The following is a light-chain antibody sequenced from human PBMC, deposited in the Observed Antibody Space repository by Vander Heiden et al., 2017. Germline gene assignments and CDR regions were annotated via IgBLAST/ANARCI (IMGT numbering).Light chain of an antibody. CDR1: QSVSSSY. CDR2: GAS. Sequence: EIVLTQSPGTLSLSPGERATLSCRASQSVSSSYLAWYQQKPGQAPRLLIYGASSRATGIPDRFSGSGSGTDFTLTISRLEPEDFAVYYCQQYGCSPRHTFGQGTKLEIK. V-gene: IGKV3-20*01. J-gene: IGKJ2*01. CDR3: QQYGCSPRHT.